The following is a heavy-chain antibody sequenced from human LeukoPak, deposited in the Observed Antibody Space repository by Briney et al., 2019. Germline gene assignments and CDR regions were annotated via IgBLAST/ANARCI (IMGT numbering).Heavy chain of an antibody. V-gene: IGHV4-34*01. J-gene: IGHJ4*02. Sequence: PSETLSLTCAVYGGSFSGYYWSWIRQPPGKGLEWIGEINHSGSTNYNPSLKSRVTISVDTSKNQFSLKLSSVTAADTAVYYCARGLRFRELPRSSPYYFDYWGQGTLVTVSS. D-gene: IGHD3-10*01. CDR3: ARGLRFRELPRSSPYYFDY. CDR1: GGSFSGYY. CDR2: INHSGST.